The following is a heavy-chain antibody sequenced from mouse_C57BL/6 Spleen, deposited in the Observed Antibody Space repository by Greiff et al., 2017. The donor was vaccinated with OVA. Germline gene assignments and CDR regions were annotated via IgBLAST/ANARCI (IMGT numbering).Heavy chain of an antibody. V-gene: IGHV1-59*01. Sequence: VQLQQPGAELVRPGTSVKLSCKASGYTFTSYWMHWVKQRPGQGLEWIGVIDPSDSYTNYNQKFKGKATLTVDTSSSTAYMQLSSLTSEDSAVYYWARYDGGGYDFDDWGQGTTLTVSS. J-gene: IGHJ2*01. CDR2: IDPSDSYT. D-gene: IGHD3-2*02. CDR3: ARYDGGGYDFDD. CDR1: GYTFTSYW.